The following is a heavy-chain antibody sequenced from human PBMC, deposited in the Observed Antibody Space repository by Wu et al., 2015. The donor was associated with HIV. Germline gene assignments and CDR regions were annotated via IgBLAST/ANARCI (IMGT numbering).Heavy chain of an antibody. J-gene: IGHJ4*02. CDR3: ARDLGYSYGFDY. CDR2: INPSGGST. CDR1: NYTFKNFG. Sequence: QLVQSGAEVKEPGASMNISCQASNYTFKNFGFTWVRQAPGQGLEWMGIINPSGGSTSYAQKFQGRVTMTRDTSTSTVYMELSSLRSEDTAVYYCARDLGYSYGFDYWGQGTLVTVSS. V-gene: IGHV1-46*02. D-gene: IGHD5-18*01.